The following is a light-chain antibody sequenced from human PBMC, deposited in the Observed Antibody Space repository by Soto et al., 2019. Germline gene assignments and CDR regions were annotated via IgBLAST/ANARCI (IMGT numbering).Light chain of an antibody. CDR2: DAS. Sequence: AIQLTQSPSSLSASVGDRVTITYRASQGISSALAWYQQKPGKAPKLLIYDASTLESEVPSRFSGSGSGTDFALAISSLQPEDFATYYCQQFNSYPITFGQGTRLEIK. V-gene: IGKV1-13*02. J-gene: IGKJ5*01. CDR1: QGISSA. CDR3: QQFNSYPIT.